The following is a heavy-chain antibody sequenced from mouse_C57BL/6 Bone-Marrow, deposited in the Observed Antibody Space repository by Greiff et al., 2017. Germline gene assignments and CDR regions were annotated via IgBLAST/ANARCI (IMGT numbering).Heavy chain of an antibody. CDR1: GFTFSSYA. V-gene: IGHV5-4*01. Sequence: EVKLVESGGGLVKPGGSLKLSCAASGFTFSSYAMSWVRQTPEKRLEWVATISDGGSYTYYPDNVKGRFTISRDNAKNNLYLQMSHLKSEDTAMYYCARDYYVSSYWGQGTTLTVSS. CDR3: ARDYYVSSY. CDR2: ISDGGSYT. D-gene: IGHD1-1*01. J-gene: IGHJ2*01.